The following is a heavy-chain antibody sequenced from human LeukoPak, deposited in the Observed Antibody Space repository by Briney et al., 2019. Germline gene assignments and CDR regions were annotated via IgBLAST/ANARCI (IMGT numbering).Heavy chain of an antibody. CDR1: GGSFSGYY. CDR3: ARGHHWNPSGFDY. J-gene: IGHJ4*02. D-gene: IGHD6-25*01. CDR2: INHSGST. V-gene: IGHV4-34*01. Sequence: PSETLSLTCAVYGGSFSGYYWSWIRQPPGKGLEWIGEINHSGSTNYNPSLKSRVTISVDTSENQFSLKLSSVTAADTAVYYCARGHHWNPSGFDYWGQGTLVTVSS.